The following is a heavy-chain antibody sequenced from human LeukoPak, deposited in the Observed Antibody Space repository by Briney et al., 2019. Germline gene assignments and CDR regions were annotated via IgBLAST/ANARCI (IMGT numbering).Heavy chain of an antibody. CDR1: GFTFRNYA. J-gene: IGHJ4*02. CDR3: AKGSSGGRPYYFDY. CDR2: ISNDGVYT. V-gene: IGHV3-23*01. D-gene: IGHD3-22*01. Sequence: PGGSLRLSCVASGFTFRNYAMSWVRQSPGKGLEWISAISNDGVYTFHADSVEGRLTISRDNSKNTLYLQMDSLRAEDTAIYYCAKGSSGGRPYYFDYWGQGTLVTVSS.